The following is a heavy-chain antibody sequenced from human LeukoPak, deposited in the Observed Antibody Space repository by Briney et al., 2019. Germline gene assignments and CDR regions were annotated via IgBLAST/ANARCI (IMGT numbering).Heavy chain of an antibody. CDR2: IKQDGSEK. CDR3: ATGGFRTFDS. J-gene: IGHJ4*02. V-gene: IGHV3-7*05. D-gene: IGHD1-14*01. Sequence: GGSLTLSCAASGFTFSNYWMSWVRQAPGKGLEWVTSIKQDGSEKFYVDSVKGRFTISRDNAKNSLYLQMNSLRAADTAMYYCATGGFRTFDSWGEGTLVTVSS. CDR1: GFTFSNYW.